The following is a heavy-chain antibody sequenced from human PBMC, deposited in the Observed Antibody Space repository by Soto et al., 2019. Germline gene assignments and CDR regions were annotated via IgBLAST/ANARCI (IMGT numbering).Heavy chain of an antibody. CDR1: GASISTGGYS. CDR2: IYHSGST. CDR3: ARVGGYGMDV. Sequence: SETLSLTCIVSGASISTGGYSWSWIRQPPGKGLEWIGSIYHSGSTYYNPSLKSRVTISVDTSKNQFSLKLSSVTAADTAVYYCARVGGYGMDVWGQGTTVTVSS. D-gene: IGHD3-10*01. J-gene: IGHJ6*02. V-gene: IGHV4-38-2*02.